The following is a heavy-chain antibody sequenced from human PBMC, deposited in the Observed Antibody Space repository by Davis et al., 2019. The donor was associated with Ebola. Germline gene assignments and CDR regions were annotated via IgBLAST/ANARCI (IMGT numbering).Heavy chain of an antibody. V-gene: IGHV3-33*06. CDR1: GFTFSSYG. Sequence: PGGSLRLSCAASGFTFSSYGMHWVRQAPGKGLEWVAVIWYDGSNKYYADSVKGRFTISRDNSKNTLYLQMNSLRAEDTAVYYCAKGAGYSSGWFYYGMDVWGKGTTVTVSS. J-gene: IGHJ6*04. CDR3: AKGAGYSSGWFYYGMDV. CDR2: IWYDGSNK. D-gene: IGHD6-19*01.